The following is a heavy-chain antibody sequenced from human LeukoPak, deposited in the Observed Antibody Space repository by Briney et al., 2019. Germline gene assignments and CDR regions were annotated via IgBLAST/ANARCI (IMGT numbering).Heavy chain of an antibody. V-gene: IGHV3-11*06. J-gene: IGHJ3*02. CDR1: GFTXXDYY. Sequence: GFTXXDYYMSWIRQAPGKGLEWVSSISSSSSYIYYADSVKGRFTISRDNAKNSLYLQMNSLRVEDTAVYYXARXLLXALTDAXDIWGQGTXVTVSS. CDR2: ISSSSSYI. CDR3: ARXLLXALTDAXDI.